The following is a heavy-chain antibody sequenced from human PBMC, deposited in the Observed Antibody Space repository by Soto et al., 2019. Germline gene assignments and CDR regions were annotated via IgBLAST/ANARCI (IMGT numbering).Heavy chain of an antibody. V-gene: IGHV3-23*01. CDR3: AKCHDSSGYPPVYYYGMDV. Sequence: GGSLRLSCAASGFTFSSYAMSWVRQAPGKGLEWVSAISGSGGSTYYADSVKGRFTISRDNSKNTLYLQMNSLRAEDTAVYYCAKCHDSSGYPPVYYYGMDVWGQGSTVTVSS. D-gene: IGHD3-22*01. J-gene: IGHJ6*02. CDR2: ISGSGGST. CDR1: GFTFSSYA.